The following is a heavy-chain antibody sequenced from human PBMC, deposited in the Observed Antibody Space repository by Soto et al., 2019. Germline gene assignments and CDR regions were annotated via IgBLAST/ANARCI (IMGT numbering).Heavy chain of an antibody. CDR1: GFTFSSYA. CDR2: ISGSGGST. Sequence: PGGSLRLSCAASGFTFSSYAMSWVRQAPGKGLERVSAISGSGGSTYYADSVKGRFTISRDNSKNTVSLQMNSLRVEDTGVYYCAKDSWYFDLWSQGSQVTVSS. V-gene: IGHV3-23*01. D-gene: IGHD6-13*01. J-gene: IGHJ4*02. CDR3: AKDSWYFDL.